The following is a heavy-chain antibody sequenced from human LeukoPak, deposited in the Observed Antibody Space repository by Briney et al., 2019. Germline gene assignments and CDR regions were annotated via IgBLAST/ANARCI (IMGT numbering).Heavy chain of an antibody. V-gene: IGHV1-24*01. J-gene: IGHJ2*01. CDR1: GSSLTELS. Sequence: ASVTLTCKVSGSSLTELSMHWVRQAPGRGLEWMGGFRPEDDDTIYTQKFRGRVTVTEDTSTDTGYLDLRSLTSDDTAVYYCATRNSYDTSGYFYSSPTYFQLWARDTLVTVPP. D-gene: IGHD3-22*01. CDR2: FRPEDDDT. CDR3: ATRNSYDTSGYFYSSPTYFQL.